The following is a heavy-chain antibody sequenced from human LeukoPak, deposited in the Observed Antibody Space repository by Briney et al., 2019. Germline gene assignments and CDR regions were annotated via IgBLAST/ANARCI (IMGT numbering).Heavy chain of an antibody. J-gene: IGHJ4*02. D-gene: IGHD5-18*01. CDR3: ARDRSMDTAMVLDY. CDR2: IIPIFGTA. Sequence: ASVKVSCKASGGTFSGYAINWVRQAPGQGLEWMGGIIPIFGTANYAQKFQGRVTITADESTSTAYMELSSLRSEDTAVYYCARDRSMDTAMVLDYWGQGTLVTVSS. CDR1: GGTFSGYA. V-gene: IGHV1-69*13.